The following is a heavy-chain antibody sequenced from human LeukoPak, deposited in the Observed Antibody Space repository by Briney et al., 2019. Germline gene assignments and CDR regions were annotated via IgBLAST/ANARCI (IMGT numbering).Heavy chain of an antibody. Sequence: GGSLRLSCAASGFTFSSYAMSWVRQAPGKGLEWVSAISGSGGSTYYADSVKGRFTISRDNSKNTLYLQMNSLRAEDTAVYYCAKDLRFGELSWFDYWGQGTLVTVSA. CDR1: GFTFSSYA. J-gene: IGHJ4*02. CDR3: AKDLRFGELSWFDY. V-gene: IGHV3-23*01. CDR2: ISGSGGST. D-gene: IGHD3-10*01.